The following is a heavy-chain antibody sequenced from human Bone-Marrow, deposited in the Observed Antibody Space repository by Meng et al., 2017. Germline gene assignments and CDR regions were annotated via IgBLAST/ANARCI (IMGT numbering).Heavy chain of an antibody. V-gene: IGHV4-39*06. Sequence: RLQRQEPVPGLGKPSGPLSLTWPVSGASISSTTYYWGWIRQPPGKGLEWIGSVYYSGSTHYNPSLKSRLTISLDTSKNQFSLKLSSVTAADTAVYYCARVLQSDAFDIWGQGTMVTVSS. J-gene: IGHJ3*02. CDR2: VYYSGST. CDR3: ARVLQSDAFDI. CDR1: GASISSTTYY. D-gene: IGHD4-11*01.